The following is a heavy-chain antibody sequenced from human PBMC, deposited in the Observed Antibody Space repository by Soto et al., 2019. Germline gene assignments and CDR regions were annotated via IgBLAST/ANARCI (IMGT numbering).Heavy chain of an antibody. CDR2: IIPIFGTA. D-gene: IGHD2-2*02. Sequence: SVKVSCQASGCTFRSYAISWVRQAPGRGREWVGGIIPIFGTANYAQKFQGRVTITADEYTSTAYMELSSLRSEDTAVYYCARGRHCSSTSCHINFDYWGQGTLVTVSS. V-gene: IGHV1-69*13. J-gene: IGHJ4*02. CDR1: GCTFRSYA. CDR3: ARGRHCSSTSCHINFDY.